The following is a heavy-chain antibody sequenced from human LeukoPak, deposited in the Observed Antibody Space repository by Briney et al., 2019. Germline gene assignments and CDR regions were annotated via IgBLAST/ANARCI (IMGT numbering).Heavy chain of an antibody. D-gene: IGHD5-18*01. Sequence: GRSLRLSCTASGFTFSRNGMHWVRQAPGKGLEWVAVISYDGSNKYYADSVKGRFTISRDNSKNTLYLQMNSLRAEDTAVYYCAKVVSWIQLHHLDYWGQGTLVTVSS. CDR3: AKVVSWIQLHHLDY. J-gene: IGHJ4*02. CDR1: GFTFSRNG. CDR2: ISYDGSNK. V-gene: IGHV3-30*18.